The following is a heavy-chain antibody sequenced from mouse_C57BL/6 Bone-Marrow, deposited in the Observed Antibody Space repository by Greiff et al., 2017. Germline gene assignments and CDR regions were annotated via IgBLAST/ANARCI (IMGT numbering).Heavy chain of an antibody. D-gene: IGHD2-4*01. Sequence: QVQLQQPGAELVKPGASVKLSCKASGYTFTSYWMQWVKQRPGQGLEWIGEIDPSDSYTNYNQKFKGKATLTVDTSSSTAYMQLSSLTSEDSAVYYCARGDYDYDYAMDYGGQGTSVTVSS. J-gene: IGHJ4*01. V-gene: IGHV1-50*01. CDR3: ARGDYDYDYAMDY. CDR1: GYTFTSYW. CDR2: IDPSDSYT.